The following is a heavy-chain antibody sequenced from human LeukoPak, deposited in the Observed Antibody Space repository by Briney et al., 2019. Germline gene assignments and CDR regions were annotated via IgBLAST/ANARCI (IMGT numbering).Heavy chain of an antibody. CDR3: VRLRRNNDRSGYYYYYDY. Sequence: GGALRLSCAASGYTFSDFSVNWVRQAPGEGGGWVSSIYVRSNYRYYADSVRGRFTISRDDARDSLFLQMNSLRAEDTAVYFCVRLRRNNDRSGYYYYYDYWGQGTLVTVSS. D-gene: IGHD3-22*01. CDR2: IYVRSNYR. J-gene: IGHJ4*02. V-gene: IGHV3-21*01. CDR1: GYTFSDFS.